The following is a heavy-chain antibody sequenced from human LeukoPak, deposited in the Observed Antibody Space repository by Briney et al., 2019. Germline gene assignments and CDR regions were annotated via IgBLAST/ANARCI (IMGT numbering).Heavy chain of an antibody. CDR3: ARGYSSGGYFLDY. Sequence: GGSLRLSCAASGFTFSSYGMHWVRQAPGKGLEWVAVISYDGSNKYYADSVKGRFTISRDNSKNTLYLQMNSLRAEDTAVYYCARGYSSGGYFLDYWARETLVTVS. V-gene: IGHV3-30*03. D-gene: IGHD6-19*01. CDR2: ISYDGSNK. J-gene: IGHJ4*02. CDR1: GFTFSSYG.